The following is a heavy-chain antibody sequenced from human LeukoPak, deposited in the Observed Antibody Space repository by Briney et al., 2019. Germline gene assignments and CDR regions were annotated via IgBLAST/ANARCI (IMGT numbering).Heavy chain of an antibody. D-gene: IGHD2-21*02. CDR1: GGSISSYY. J-gene: IGHJ4*02. CDR2: IYYSGST. Sequence: SETLSLTCTVSGGSISSYYWSWIRQPPGKGLEWIGYIYYSGSTNYNPSLKSRVTISVDTSKNQFSLKLSSVTAADTAVYYCARVAYCGGDCYSFYFDYWGQGTLVTVSS. V-gene: IGHV4-59*01. CDR3: ARVAYCGGDCYSFYFDY.